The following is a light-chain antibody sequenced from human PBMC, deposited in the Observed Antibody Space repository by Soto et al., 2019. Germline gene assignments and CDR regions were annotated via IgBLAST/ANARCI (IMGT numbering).Light chain of an antibody. J-gene: IGKJ2*01. CDR1: QSISSW. V-gene: IGKV1-5*03. CDR3: QQYNT. Sequence: DIQMTQSPSTLSASVGDRVTITCRASQSISSWLVWYQQKPGKAPKLLIYKASSLESGVPSRFSGSGSGTEFTLTISSLQPDDFATYYCQQYNTFGQGTKLEIK. CDR2: KAS.